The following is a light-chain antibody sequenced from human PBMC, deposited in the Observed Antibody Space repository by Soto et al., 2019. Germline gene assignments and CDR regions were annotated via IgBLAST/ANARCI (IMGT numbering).Light chain of an antibody. CDR3: RAHGRTNPNV. CDR1: ASDIGGYTF. CDR2: DVN. J-gene: IGLJ1*01. Sequence: QSALTQPPSASGSPGQSVAISCTGTASDIGGYTFVSWYQQHPGKTPKLLIYDVNKRPSGVPHRSSGSKSGNTASLTFSGLQAWEEAEYYCRAHGRTNPNVFGPGTKLTAL. V-gene: IGLV2-8*01.